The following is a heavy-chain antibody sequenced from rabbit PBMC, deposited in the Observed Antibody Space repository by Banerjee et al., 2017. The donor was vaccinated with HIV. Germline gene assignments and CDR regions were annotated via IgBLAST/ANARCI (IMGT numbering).Heavy chain of an antibody. J-gene: IGHJ4*01. CDR2: IYASSSSGT. CDR1: GLDFSSSYW. Sequence: QSLEESGGGLVKPGGTLTLTCTASGLDFSSSYWTCWVRQAPGKGLEWIGCIYASSSSGTDYATWAKGRFTVSKTSSTTVTLQMTSLTAADTATYFCARDLAGVIGWNFGLWGPGTLVT. V-gene: IGHV1S40*01. D-gene: IGHD4-1*01. CDR3: ARDLAGVIGWNFGL.